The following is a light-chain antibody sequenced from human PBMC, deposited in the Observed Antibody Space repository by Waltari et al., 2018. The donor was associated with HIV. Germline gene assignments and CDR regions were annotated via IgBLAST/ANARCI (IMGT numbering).Light chain of an antibody. Sequence: IQMTQSPSALSASVGDTVTITCRASQKINRYLNWYQKKVGEPPNLLVYGGSSLQRGVPARFRGSGSGSEYILTISNLQSDDFATYFCQQSYGAPFTFGPGSTL. V-gene: IGKV1-39*01. CDR2: GGS. CDR1: QKINRY. J-gene: IGKJ3*01. CDR3: QQSYGAPFT.